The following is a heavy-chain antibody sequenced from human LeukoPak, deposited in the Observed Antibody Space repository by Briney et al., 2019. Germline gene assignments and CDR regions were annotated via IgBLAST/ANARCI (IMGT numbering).Heavy chain of an antibody. Sequence: GGSLRLSCAASGFTFSSYAMHWVRQAPGKGLEWVAVISYDGSNKYYADSVKGRFTISRDNSKNTLYLQMNGLRAEDTAVYYCARVGYWGQGTLVTVSS. V-gene: IGHV3-30-3*01. CDR3: ARVGY. J-gene: IGHJ4*02. CDR1: GFTFSSYA. CDR2: ISYDGSNK.